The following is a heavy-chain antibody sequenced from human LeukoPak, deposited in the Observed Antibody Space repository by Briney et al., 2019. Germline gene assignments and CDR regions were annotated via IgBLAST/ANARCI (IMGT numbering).Heavy chain of an antibody. D-gene: IGHD1-26*01. CDR3: ASGAGWESGY. V-gene: IGHV3-7*01. Sequence: GGSLRLSCAVSGSTSSRNFMSWVRQTPEKGLEWVANINQDGSEKNYVDSVKGQFTISRDNAENSLFLQMNSLRAEDTAIYYCASGAGWESGYWGQGTLVTVSS. CDR2: INQDGSEK. CDR1: GSTSSRNF. J-gene: IGHJ4*02.